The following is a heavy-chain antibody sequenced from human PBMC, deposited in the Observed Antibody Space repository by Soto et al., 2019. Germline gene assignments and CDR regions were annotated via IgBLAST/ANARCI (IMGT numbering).Heavy chain of an antibody. CDR1: GFTFSDYY. CDR3: ARAPNSDLWFGDTNYFDY. CDR2: ISSSGSTI. V-gene: IGHV3-11*01. Sequence: PGGSLRLSCAASGFTFSDYYMSWIRQAPGKGLEWVSYISSSGSTIYYADSVKGRFTISRDNAKNSLYLQMNSLRAEDTAVYYCARAPNSDLWFGDTNYFDYWGQGTLVTVSS. D-gene: IGHD3-10*01. J-gene: IGHJ4*02.